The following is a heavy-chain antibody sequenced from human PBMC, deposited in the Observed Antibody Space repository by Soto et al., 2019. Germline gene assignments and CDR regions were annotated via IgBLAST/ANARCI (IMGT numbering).Heavy chain of an antibody. V-gene: IGHV3-73*01. CDR2: IRSKANSYAT. Sequence: ESGGGLVQPGGSLKLSCAASGFTFSGSAMHWVRQASGKGLEWVGRIRSKANSYATAYAASVKGRFTISRDDSKNTAYLQMNSLKTEDTAVYYCTSTVAGTVDYWGQGTLVTVSS. CDR3: TSTVAGTVDY. CDR1: GFTFSGSA. D-gene: IGHD6-19*01. J-gene: IGHJ4*02.